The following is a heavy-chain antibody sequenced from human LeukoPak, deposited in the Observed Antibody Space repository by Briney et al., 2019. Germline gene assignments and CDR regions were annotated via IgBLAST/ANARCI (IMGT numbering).Heavy chain of an antibody. CDR3: ARPGSYYYDSKGFDY. CDR2: INPNSGGT. D-gene: IGHD3-22*01. J-gene: IGHJ4*02. V-gene: IGHV1-2*02. CDR1: GYTFTSYD. Sequence: ASVKVSCKASGYTFTSYDINWVRQATGQGLEWMGWINPNSGGTNYAQKFQGRVTMTRDTSISTAYMELSRLRSDDTAVYYCARPGSYYYDSKGFDYWGQGTLVTVSS.